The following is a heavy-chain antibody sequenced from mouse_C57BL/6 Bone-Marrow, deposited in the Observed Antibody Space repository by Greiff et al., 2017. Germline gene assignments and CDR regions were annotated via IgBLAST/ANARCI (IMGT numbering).Heavy chain of an antibody. CDR3: ARGWFRGQYYFDY. Sequence: QVQLQQSGAELVKPGASVKFSCKASGYAFSSYSMNWVKQRPGQGLEWIGQIYPGDGDTNYNGKFKGKATLTADKSSSTAYMQLSGLTSEYSAVYGWARGWFRGQYYFDYWGQGTTLTVSS. CDR1: GYAFSSYS. V-gene: IGHV1-80*01. CDR2: IYPGDGDT. J-gene: IGHJ2*01. D-gene: IGHD3-3*01.